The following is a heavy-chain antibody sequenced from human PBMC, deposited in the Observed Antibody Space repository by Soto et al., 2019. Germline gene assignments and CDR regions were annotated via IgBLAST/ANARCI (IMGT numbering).Heavy chain of an antibody. Sequence: QVQLVESGGGVVQPGRSLRLSCAASGFTFSSYAMHWVRQAPGKGLEWVAVISYDGSNKYYADSVKGRFTISRDNSKNSLYAQTNSMRGEDTAVYYCARGSGSTRWYWGQGPLVTVST. D-gene: IGHD2-15*01. V-gene: IGHV3-30-3*01. J-gene: IGHJ4*02. CDR3: ARGSGSTRWY. CDR1: GFTFSSYA. CDR2: ISYDGSNK.